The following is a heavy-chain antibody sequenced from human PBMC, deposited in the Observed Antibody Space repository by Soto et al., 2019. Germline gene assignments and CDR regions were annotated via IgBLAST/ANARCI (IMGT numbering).Heavy chain of an antibody. Sequence: PGGSLRLSCAASGFTFSSNYWMSWVRQAPGKGLECVATIRKDGSEKYYVNSVKGRFTISRDNSKNTLYLQMGSLRAEDMAVYYCARGRAWIRGAFDIWGQGTMVTVSS. CDR1: GFTFSSNYW. D-gene: IGHD5-12*01. J-gene: IGHJ3*02. V-gene: IGHV3-7*04. CDR2: IRKDGSEK. CDR3: ARGRAWIRGAFDI.